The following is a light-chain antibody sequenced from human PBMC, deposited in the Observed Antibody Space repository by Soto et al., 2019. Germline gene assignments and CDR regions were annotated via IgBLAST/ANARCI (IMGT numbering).Light chain of an antibody. J-gene: IGKJ4*01. CDR1: QDISDY. V-gene: IGKV1-33*01. Sequence: DIQMTQSPPSLSASIGDRVTITCQASQDISDYLNWYQHKPGKAPELLIYDASNLEAGVPSRFSGSGSGTDLTLIISSLQPEDYATYYCQQHDDFPRTFGGGTEVGIK. CDR3: QQHDDFPRT. CDR2: DAS.